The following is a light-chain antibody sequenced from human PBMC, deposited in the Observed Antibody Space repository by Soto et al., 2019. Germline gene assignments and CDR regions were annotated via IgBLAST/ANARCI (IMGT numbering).Light chain of an antibody. Sequence: EIVITLSPATLSVSPGERATLSCRASESVSSNLAWYQQRPGQAPRLVIYGASTRATGIPARFSGGGSGTEFTLTISSLQSEDFAVYYCQQYNSWPPITFGQGTRLEIK. CDR1: ESVSSN. CDR2: GAS. V-gene: IGKV3-15*01. CDR3: QQYNSWPPIT. J-gene: IGKJ5*01.